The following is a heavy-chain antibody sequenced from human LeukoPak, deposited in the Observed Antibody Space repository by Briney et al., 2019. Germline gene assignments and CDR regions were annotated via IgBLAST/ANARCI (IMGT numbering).Heavy chain of an antibody. V-gene: IGHV1-18*01. J-gene: IGHJ3*02. CDR2: ISPYNGQT. Sequence: ASVKVSCKASSYSFTVHGISWVRQAPGQGLEWMGWISPYNGQTKLTQKFQGRLIMDTETSTTTVYMELRSLKSDDTAVYYCARDHTGETFLDAFDIWGQGTLVAVSS. D-gene: IGHD1-1*01. CDR3: ARDHTGETFLDAFDI. CDR1: SYSFTVHG.